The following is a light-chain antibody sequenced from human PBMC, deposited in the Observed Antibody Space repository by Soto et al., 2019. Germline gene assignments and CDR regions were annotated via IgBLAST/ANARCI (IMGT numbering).Light chain of an antibody. J-gene: IGKJ4*01. CDR2: AAS. CDR1: QDIRNE. CDR3: LQDYTYPLT. Sequence: AIQMTQSPSSLSASVGERVTITCRASQDIRNELAWYQQKPGKATNLLIYAASNLQSGVPSRFSGSGSGSDFTLTISSLQPEDFATYYCLQDYTYPLTFGGGTKVAIK. V-gene: IGKV1-6*01.